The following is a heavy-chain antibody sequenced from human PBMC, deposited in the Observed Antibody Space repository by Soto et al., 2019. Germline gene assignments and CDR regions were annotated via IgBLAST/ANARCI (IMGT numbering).Heavy chain of an antibody. J-gene: IGHJ5*02. CDR1: GGTFSSYA. D-gene: IGHD6-19*01. CDR2: IIPIFGTA. Sequence: SVKVSCKASGGTFSSYAISWVRQAPGQGLEWMGGIIPIFGTANYAQKFQGRVTTTADKSTSTAYMELSSLRSEDTAVYYCASSVAGLYNWFDPWGQGTLVTVSS. CDR3: ASSVAGLYNWFDP. V-gene: IGHV1-69*06.